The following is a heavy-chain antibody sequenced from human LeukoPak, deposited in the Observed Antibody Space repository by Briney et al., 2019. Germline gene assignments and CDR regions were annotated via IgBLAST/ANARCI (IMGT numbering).Heavy chain of an antibody. D-gene: IGHD6-25*01. CDR2: INHSGST. Sequence: PSKNLSLTCAVFGGSFSGYYWSWIRQPPRKGLEWIGEINHSGSTNYNPSLKSRVTISVDTAKNQFSLKLSSVTAADTAVYYCARRSPQRPYNWFDPGGQGTLVTVSS. CDR3: ARRSPQRPYNWFDP. J-gene: IGHJ5*02. CDR1: GGSFSGYY. V-gene: IGHV4-34*01.